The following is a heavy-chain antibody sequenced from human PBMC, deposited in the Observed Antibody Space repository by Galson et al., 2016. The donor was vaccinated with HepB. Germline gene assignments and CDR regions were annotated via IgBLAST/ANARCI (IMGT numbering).Heavy chain of an antibody. CDR2: FSYSGTT. J-gene: IGHJ3*02. V-gene: IGHV4-31*03. CDR3: ATFGSSVRGTLDAFDI. CDR1: GDSISSHGYS. D-gene: IGHD3-10*01. Sequence: TLSLTCTVSGDSISSHGYSWSWIRQHPEKGLEWIGYFSYSGTTYYNPSLKSRTNISVDTSKNQFSLKVNSVTAADTAVYYCATFGSSVRGTLDAFDIWGQGTMVTVSS.